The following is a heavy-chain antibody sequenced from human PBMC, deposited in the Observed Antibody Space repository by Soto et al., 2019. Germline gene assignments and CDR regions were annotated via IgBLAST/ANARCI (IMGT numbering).Heavy chain of an antibody. Sequence: GGSLRLSCAASGFTFSSYGMHWVRQAPGKGLEWVAVISYDGSNKYYADSVKGRFTISRDNSKNTLYLQMNSLRAEDTAVYYCAKDPHIYSSGWSDYFDYWGQGTLVTVSS. CDR2: ISYDGSNK. J-gene: IGHJ4*02. D-gene: IGHD6-19*01. V-gene: IGHV3-30*18. CDR1: GFTFSSYG. CDR3: AKDPHIYSSGWSDYFDY.